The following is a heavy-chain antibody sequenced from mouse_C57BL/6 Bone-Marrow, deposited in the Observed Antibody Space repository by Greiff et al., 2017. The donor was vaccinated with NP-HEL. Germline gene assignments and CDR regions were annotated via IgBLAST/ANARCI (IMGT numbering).Heavy chain of an antibody. J-gene: IGHJ3*01. D-gene: IGHD2-2*01. V-gene: IGHV1-26*01. Sequence: VQLQQSGPELVKPGASVKISCKASGYTFTDYYMNWVKQSHGKSLEWIGDINPNNGGTSYNQKFKGKATLTVDKSSSTAYMELRSLTSEDSAVYYCAGYTGAYWGQGTLVTVSA. CDR2: INPNNGGT. CDR1: GYTFTDYY. CDR3: AGYTGAY.